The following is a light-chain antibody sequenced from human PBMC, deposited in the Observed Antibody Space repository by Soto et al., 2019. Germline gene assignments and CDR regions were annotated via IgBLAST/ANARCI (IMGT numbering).Light chain of an antibody. Sequence: DVQLTQSPSSLSASVWDRVTITCQASQDISNFLNWYQQKPGRAPKLLIYDASTLEVGVPSRFSGSRSGTDFTFTISSLQPEDIATYYCQQYDNLPPYTFGQGTKLEIK. V-gene: IGKV1-33*01. CDR1: QDISNF. CDR2: DAS. J-gene: IGKJ2*01. CDR3: QQYDNLPPYT.